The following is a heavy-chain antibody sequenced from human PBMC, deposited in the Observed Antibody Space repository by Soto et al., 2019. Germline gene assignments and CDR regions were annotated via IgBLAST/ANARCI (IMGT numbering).Heavy chain of an antibody. Sequence: SETLSLTCTVSGGSISSYYWSWIRQPPGKGLEWIGYIYYSGSTNYNPSLKSRVTISVDTSKNQFSLKLSSVTAADTAVYYCARAGITGTPFDYWGQGTLVTVSS. J-gene: IGHJ4*02. V-gene: IGHV4-59*01. D-gene: IGHD1-20*01. CDR3: ARAGITGTPFDY. CDR1: GGSISSYY. CDR2: IYYSGST.